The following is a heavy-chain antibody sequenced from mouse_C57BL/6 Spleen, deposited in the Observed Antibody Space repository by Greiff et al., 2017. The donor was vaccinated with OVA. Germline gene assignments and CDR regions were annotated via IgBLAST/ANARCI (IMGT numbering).Heavy chain of an antibody. CDR2: IWSGGST. CDR1: GFSLTSYG. CDR3: AKNNYYGSSYGYFDV. V-gene: IGHV2-4*01. J-gene: IGHJ1*03. D-gene: IGHD1-1*01. Sequence: VKLMESGPGLVQPSQSLSITCTVSGFSLTSYGVHWVRQPPGKGLEWLGVIWSGGSTDYNAAFISRLSISKDNSKSQVFFKMNSLQADDTAIYYCAKNNYYGSSYGYFDVWGTGTTVTVSS.